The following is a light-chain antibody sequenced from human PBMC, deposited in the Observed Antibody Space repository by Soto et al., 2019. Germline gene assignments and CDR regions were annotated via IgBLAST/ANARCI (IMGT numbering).Light chain of an antibody. CDR2: DVS. J-gene: IGLJ1*01. CDR3: TSYTPSGTYV. V-gene: IGLV2-14*01. CDR1: SSDVGAYNY. Sequence: QSALTQPASVSGSPGQSITISCTGTSSDVGAYNYVSWYQQHPGKAPKLMICDVSNRPSGVSDRFSASKSGNTASLTISGLQGEYEADYYCTSYTPSGTYVFGGGTKVTVL.